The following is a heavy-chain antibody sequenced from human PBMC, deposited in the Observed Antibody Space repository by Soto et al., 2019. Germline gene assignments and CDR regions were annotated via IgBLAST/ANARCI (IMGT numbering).Heavy chain of an antibody. D-gene: IGHD3-10*01. Sequence: GSLRLSCAASGFTFSAYAMSWVRQAPGKGLEWVSAIGSGGSDTYYADSVKGRFTISRDTSKNTVYLQMNSLTAADTAIYYCAKSFGPGSFFDYWGQGTQVTVSS. CDR1: GFTFSAYA. J-gene: IGHJ4*02. CDR3: AKSFGPGSFFDY. V-gene: IGHV3-23*01. CDR2: IGSGGSDT.